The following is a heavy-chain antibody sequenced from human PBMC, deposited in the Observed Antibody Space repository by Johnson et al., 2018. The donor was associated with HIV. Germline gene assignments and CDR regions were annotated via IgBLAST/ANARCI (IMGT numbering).Heavy chain of an antibody. V-gene: IGHV3-30*02. CDR3: AKDRLAVASPGEAFEI. CDR2: IRYDGSNK. Sequence: QVQLVESGGGVVQPGGSLRLSCAASGFTFSSYGMHWVRQAPGKGLEWVAFIRYDGSNKYYADSVKGRFTIFRDNSKNTLYLQMSSLRAEDTALYYCAKDRLAVASPGEAFEIWGQGTMVTVSS. CDR1: GFTFSSYG. J-gene: IGHJ3*02. D-gene: IGHD6-19*01.